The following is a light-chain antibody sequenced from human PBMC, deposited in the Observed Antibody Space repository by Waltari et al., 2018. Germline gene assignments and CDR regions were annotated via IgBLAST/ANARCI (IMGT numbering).Light chain of an antibody. V-gene: IGLV3-1*01. CDR2: QDS. CDR3: QTWDTNTGV. Sequence: WYQQKSGQSPNLVIYQDSNRPSGIPERFSGSNSENTATLTIRGTQALDEGDFYCQTWDTNTGVFGGGTKLTVL. J-gene: IGLJ2*01.